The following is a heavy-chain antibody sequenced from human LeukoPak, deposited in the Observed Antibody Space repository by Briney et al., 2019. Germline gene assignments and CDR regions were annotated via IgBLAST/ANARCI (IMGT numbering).Heavy chain of an antibody. Sequence: SETLSLTCTVSGGSIRSYYWSWIRQPPGKGLEWIGSIYYSGSTYYKPSLRSRVTISVDTSKSQFSLKLSSVTAADTAVYYCARHQGGDGYNYYYYYMDVWGKGTTVTVSS. CDR2: IYYSGST. J-gene: IGHJ6*03. CDR1: GGSIRSYY. D-gene: IGHD5-24*01. CDR3: ARHQGGDGYNYYYYYMDV. V-gene: IGHV4-59*05.